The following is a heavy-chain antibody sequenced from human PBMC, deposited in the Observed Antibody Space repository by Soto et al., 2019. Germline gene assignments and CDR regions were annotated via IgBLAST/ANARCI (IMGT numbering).Heavy chain of an antibody. J-gene: IGHJ6*02. CDR3: TRVQTAAAGPYYYYGMDV. CDR2: IRSKAYGGTT. D-gene: IGHD6-13*01. CDR1: GFTFGDYA. Sequence: SLRLSCTASGFTFGDYAMSWVRQAPGKGLEWVGFIRSKAYGGTTEYAASVKGRFTISRDDSKSIAYLQMNSLKTEDTAVYYCTRVQTAAAGPYYYYGMDVWGQGTTVTVSS. V-gene: IGHV3-49*04.